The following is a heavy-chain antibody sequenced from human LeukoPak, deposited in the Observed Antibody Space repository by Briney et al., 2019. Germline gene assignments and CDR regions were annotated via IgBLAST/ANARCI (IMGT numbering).Heavy chain of an antibody. V-gene: IGHV3-7*01. CDR3: AREALGEYYYDSSGYLDY. D-gene: IGHD3-22*01. Sequence: GGSLRLSCAASGFTFSSYWMSWVRQAPGKGLEWVANIKQDGSEKYYVDSVKGRFTIPRDNAKNSLYLQMNSLRAEDTAVYYCAREALGEYYYDSSGYLDYWGQGTLVTVSS. J-gene: IGHJ4*02. CDR1: GFTFSSYW. CDR2: IKQDGSEK.